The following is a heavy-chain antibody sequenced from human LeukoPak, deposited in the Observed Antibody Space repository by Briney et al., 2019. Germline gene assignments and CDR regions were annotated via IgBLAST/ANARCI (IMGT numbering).Heavy chain of an antibody. Sequence: GGSLRLSCAASGFTFSSYAMSRVRQAPGKGLEWVSAISGSGGSTYYADSVKGRFTISRDNSKNTLYLQMNSLRAEDTAVYYCAKDPGTYYDILTDYWGQGTLVTVSS. CDR1: GFTFSSYA. V-gene: IGHV3-23*01. J-gene: IGHJ4*02. CDR3: AKDPGTYYDILTDY. CDR2: ISGSGGST. D-gene: IGHD3-9*01.